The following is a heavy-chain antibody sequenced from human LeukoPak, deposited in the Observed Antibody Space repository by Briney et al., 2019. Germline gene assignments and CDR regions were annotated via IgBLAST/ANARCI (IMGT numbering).Heavy chain of an antibody. V-gene: IGHV3-9*01. J-gene: IGHJ6*03. CDR3: AKDPYMDV. CDR1: GFSFADAT. CDR2: INWNSGTV. Sequence: GRSLRLSCAASGFSFADATMPWVRQVPGKGLEWVSGINWNSGTVGYADSVKGRFTVSRDNAKNSLYLQMNSLKTEDTALYYCAKDPYMDVWGKGTTVTVSS.